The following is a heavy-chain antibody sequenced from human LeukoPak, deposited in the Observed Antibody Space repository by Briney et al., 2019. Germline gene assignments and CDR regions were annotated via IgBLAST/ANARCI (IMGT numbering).Heavy chain of an antibody. V-gene: IGHV4-38-2*01. J-gene: IGHJ6*03. Sequence: PSETLSLTCAVSGYSISSGFYWGWIRQPPGKGLKWIGTIYQSGSTSYNPSLKSRVAISVDTSKNQFSLTLSSVTAADTAIYYCARPRLRYYYYMDVWGKGTTVTVSS. CDR3: ARPRLRYYYYMDV. CDR1: GYSISSGFY. CDR2: IYQSGST. D-gene: IGHD6-25*01.